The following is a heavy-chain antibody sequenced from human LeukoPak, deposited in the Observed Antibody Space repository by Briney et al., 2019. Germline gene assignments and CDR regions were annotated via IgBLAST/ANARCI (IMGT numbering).Heavy chain of an antibody. CDR3: ARRGIATRTSLFDY. CDR2: IYYSGST. J-gene: IGHJ4*02. CDR1: GGSFSGYY. D-gene: IGHD6-6*01. V-gene: IGHV4-34*01. Sequence: SETLSLTCAVYGGSFSGYYWSWIRQPPGKGLEWIGSIYYSGSTYYNPSLKSRVTISVDTSKNQFSLKLSSVTAADTAVYYCARRGIATRTSLFDYWGQGTLVTVSS.